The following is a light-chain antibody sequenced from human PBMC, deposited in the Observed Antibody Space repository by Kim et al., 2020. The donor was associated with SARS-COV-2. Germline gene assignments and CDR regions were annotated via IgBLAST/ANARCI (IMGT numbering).Light chain of an antibody. CDR1: QSISSW. V-gene: IGKV1-5*01. J-gene: IGKJ5*01. Sequence: DIQMTQSPSTLSASVGDRVTITCRASQSISSWLAWYQQKPGKAPKLLIYDASSLESGVPSRFSGSGSGTEFTLTISCLQSDDFATYYCQQYNSYSITFGQGTRLEIK. CDR2: DAS. CDR3: QQYNSYSIT.